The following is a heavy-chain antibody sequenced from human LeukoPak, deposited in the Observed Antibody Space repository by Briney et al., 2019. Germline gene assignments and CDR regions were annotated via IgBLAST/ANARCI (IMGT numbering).Heavy chain of an antibody. CDR2: INHSGST. V-gene: IGHV4-34*01. J-gene: IGHJ4*02. Sequence: SETLSLTCAVYGGSFSGYYWSWIRQPPGKGLEWIGEINHSGSTNYNPSLKSRVTISVDTSKNQFSLKLSSVTAADTAVYYCARAFGYGPALAVAARANDYWGQGTLVTVSS. D-gene: IGHD6-19*01. CDR1: GGSFSGYY. CDR3: ARAFGYGPALAVAARANDY.